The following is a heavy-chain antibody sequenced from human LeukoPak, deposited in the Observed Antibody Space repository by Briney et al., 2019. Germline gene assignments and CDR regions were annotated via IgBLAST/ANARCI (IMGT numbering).Heavy chain of an antibody. CDR3: ARSMRDFWSGYYGHNWFDP. Sequence: PSETLSLTCAVYGGSFSGYYWSWIRQPPGKGLEWVGEINHSGSTNYNPSLKSRVTISVDTSKNQFSLKLSSVTAADTAVYYCARSMRDFWSGYYGHNWFDPWGQGTLVTVSS. CDR1: GGSFSGYY. V-gene: IGHV4-34*01. J-gene: IGHJ5*02. CDR2: INHSGST. D-gene: IGHD3-3*01.